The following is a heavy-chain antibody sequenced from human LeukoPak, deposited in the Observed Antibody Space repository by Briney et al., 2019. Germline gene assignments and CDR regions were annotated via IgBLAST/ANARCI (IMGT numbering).Heavy chain of an antibody. Sequence: ASVKVSCKASGYTFTGYYMHWVRQAPGQGLEWMGWINPNSGGTNYAQKFQGRVTMTRDTSISTAYMELSRLRSDDTAVYYCARVYDDILTGSDAFDIWGQGTMVTVSS. CDR2: INPNSGGT. CDR1: GYTFTGYY. J-gene: IGHJ3*02. CDR3: ARVYDDILTGSDAFDI. V-gene: IGHV1-2*02. D-gene: IGHD3-9*01.